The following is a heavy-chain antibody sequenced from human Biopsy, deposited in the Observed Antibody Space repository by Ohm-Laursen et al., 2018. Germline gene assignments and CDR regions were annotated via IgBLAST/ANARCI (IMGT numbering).Heavy chain of an antibody. J-gene: IGHJ4*02. CDR2: MYYSGST. V-gene: IGHV4-59*01. Sequence: LSLTWTVSGGSLNFYYWSWIRQPPGKGLEWIGYMYYSGSTKYSPSLKNRVTVSFDTSRNQFSLKLTSMTPADTAVYYCVRGRSPATYWGQGALVIVSS. CDR1: GGSLNFYY. CDR3: VRGRSPATY. D-gene: IGHD3-16*01.